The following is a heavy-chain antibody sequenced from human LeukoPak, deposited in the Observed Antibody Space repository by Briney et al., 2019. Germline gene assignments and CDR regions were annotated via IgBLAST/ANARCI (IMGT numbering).Heavy chain of an antibody. Sequence: GESLKISCKGSGYSFTNSWIGWVRQMPGKGLEWMGIIYPGDSDTRYSPSFQGQVTVSADKSISTAYLQWSSLEASDTAMYYCARQENIYGSADYWGQGTLVTVSS. CDR1: GYSFTNSW. CDR2: IYPGDSDT. D-gene: IGHD5-18*01. V-gene: IGHV5-51*01. J-gene: IGHJ4*02. CDR3: ARQENIYGSADY.